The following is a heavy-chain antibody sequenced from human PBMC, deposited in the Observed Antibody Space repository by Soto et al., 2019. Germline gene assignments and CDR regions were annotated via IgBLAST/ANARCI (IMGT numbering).Heavy chain of an antibody. J-gene: IGHJ5*02. CDR2: ISSNSAYI. CDR1: GFTFRSLT. V-gene: IGHV3-21*01. Sequence: GGSLRLSCAASGFTFRSLTMNWVRQAPGKGLEWVSTISSNSAYIYYTDALRGRFTISRDNAKNSLHLQMSSLRAEDTAVYYCTRDASRDSSARGWFDPWGPGTLVTVSS. CDR3: TRDASRDSSARGWFDP. D-gene: IGHD6-13*01.